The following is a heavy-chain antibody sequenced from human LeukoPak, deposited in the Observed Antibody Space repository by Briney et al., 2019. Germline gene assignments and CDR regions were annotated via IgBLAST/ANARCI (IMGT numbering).Heavy chain of an antibody. J-gene: IGHJ4*02. CDR2: IYYSGSV. CDR3: ARRGGGSGYEVLDY. CDR1: GGSISSSSYY. V-gene: IGHV4-39*01. Sequence: SETLSLTCTVSGGSISSSSYYWGWIRQPPGKGLEWIGSIYYSGSVYYNPSLKSRVTISVDTSKNQFSLKLSSVTATDTAVYYCARRGGGSGYEVLDYWGQGALVTVSS. D-gene: IGHD5-12*01.